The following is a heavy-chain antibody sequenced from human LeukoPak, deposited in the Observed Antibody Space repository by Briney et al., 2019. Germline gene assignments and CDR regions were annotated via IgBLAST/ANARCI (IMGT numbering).Heavy chain of an antibody. CDR3: TPSSFHY. V-gene: IGHV3-66*01. J-gene: IGHJ4*02. Sequence: GGSLRLSCGASGFTFSSYAMSWVRQAPGKGLEWVSVIYSGGSTYYADSVKGRFTISRDNSKNTLYLQMNSLRAEDTAVYYCTPSSFHYWGQGTLVTVSS. CDR1: GFTFSSYA. CDR2: IYSGGST.